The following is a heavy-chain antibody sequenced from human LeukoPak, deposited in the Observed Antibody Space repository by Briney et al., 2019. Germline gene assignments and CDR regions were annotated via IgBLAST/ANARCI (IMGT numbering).Heavy chain of an antibody. J-gene: IGHJ4*02. V-gene: IGHV1-46*01. CDR3: ARLYCSGGSCYPYSLYYFDY. CDR1: GYTFTSYY. CDR2: INPSGGST. D-gene: IGHD2-15*01. Sequence: ASVKVSCKASGYTFTSYYMHWVRQAPGQGLEWMGIINPSGGSTSYAQKFQGRVTMTRDTSTSTVYMELSSLRSEDTAVYYCARLYCSGGSCYPYSLYYFDYWGQGTLVTVSS.